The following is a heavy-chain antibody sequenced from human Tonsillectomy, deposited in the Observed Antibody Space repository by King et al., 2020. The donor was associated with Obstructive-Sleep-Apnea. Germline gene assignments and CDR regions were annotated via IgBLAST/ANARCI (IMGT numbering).Heavy chain of an antibody. CDR2: IKEDGSEK. Sequence: VQLVESGGILVQPGGSLRLSCAASGFSFSTYWMTWVRQAPGKGLEWVANIKEDGSEKNYVDSVKGRFTISRDNAKNSLYLQMNSLRPEDTAVYYCAGLGYCSGGTCYPPFDYWGQGTLVTVSS. J-gene: IGHJ4*02. CDR1: GFSFSTYW. D-gene: IGHD2-15*01. V-gene: IGHV3-7*01. CDR3: AGLGYCSGGTCYPPFDY.